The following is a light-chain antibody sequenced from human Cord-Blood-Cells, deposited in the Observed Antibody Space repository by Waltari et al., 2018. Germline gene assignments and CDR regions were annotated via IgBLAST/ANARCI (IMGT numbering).Light chain of an antibody. CDR3: CSYAGSSTVV. V-gene: IGLV2-23*01. CDR1: SSDVGSYNL. CDR2: EGS. Sequence: QSALTQPASVSGSPGQSITISCTGTSSDVGSYNLVSWYQQHPGKAPKLMIYEGSTRPSGVSNRFSGSKSGNKASLTISGLQAEDEADYYCCSYAGSSTVVFGGGTKLTVL. J-gene: IGLJ2*01.